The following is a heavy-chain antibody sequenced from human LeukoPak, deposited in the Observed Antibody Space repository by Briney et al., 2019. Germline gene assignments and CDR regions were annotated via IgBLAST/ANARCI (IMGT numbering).Heavy chain of an antibody. V-gene: IGHV3-7*01. CDR2: IKQDGSEK. Sequence: GGSLRLSCAASGFTFSSYWMSWVRQAPGKGLEWVANIKQDGSEKYYVDSVKGRFTISRDNAKNSLYLQMNSLRAEDTAVYYCARDRGKDSVPFWDYWGQGTLVTVSS. CDR1: GFTFSSYW. CDR3: ARDRGKDSVPFWDY. D-gene: IGHD3-3*01. J-gene: IGHJ4*02.